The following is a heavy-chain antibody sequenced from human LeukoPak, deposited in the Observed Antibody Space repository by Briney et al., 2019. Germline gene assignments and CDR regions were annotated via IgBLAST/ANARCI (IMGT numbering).Heavy chain of an antibody. V-gene: IGHV3-21*01. J-gene: IGHJ6*03. Sequence: YHAESLKGRFTISRDNAENSVYLQMNSLSVEDTAVYFCARGRETYYYYYYMDVWGKGTTVTVSS. CDR3: ARGRETYYYYYYMDV.